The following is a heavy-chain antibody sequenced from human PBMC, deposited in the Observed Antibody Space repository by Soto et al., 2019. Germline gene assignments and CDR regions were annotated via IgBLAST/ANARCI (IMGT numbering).Heavy chain of an antibody. Sequence: GGPLRLPSLASGFTFSSETMNWVRQAPGKGLEWVSSISSRSGYIYYADSLKGRFTISRDNAKNSLYLQMNSLRAEDTAVYYCARQQYGSALDYWGQGTLVTVSS. CDR3: ARQQYGSALDY. D-gene: IGHD3-10*01. J-gene: IGHJ4*02. V-gene: IGHV3-21*01. CDR1: GFTFSSET. CDR2: ISSRSGYI.